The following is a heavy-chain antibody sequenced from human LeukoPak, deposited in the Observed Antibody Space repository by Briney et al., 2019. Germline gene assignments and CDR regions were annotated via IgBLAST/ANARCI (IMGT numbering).Heavy chain of an antibody. J-gene: IGHJ4*02. CDR3: ASKSTDHGELRFDY. D-gene: IGHD4-17*01. Sequence: PSETLSLTCTISGDSTNTYFWSWIRQPPGKGLEWIRYFYYTGTTNYNPSLKSRVTISVDTSKNQFSLKVNSVTAADTGVYYCASKSTDHGELRFDYWGQGTLVTVSS. CDR1: GDSTNTYF. CDR2: FYYTGTT. V-gene: IGHV4-59*01.